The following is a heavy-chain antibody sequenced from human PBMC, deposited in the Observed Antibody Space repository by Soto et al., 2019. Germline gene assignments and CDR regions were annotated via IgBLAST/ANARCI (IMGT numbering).Heavy chain of an antibody. D-gene: IGHD1-1*01. Sequence: GGSLRLSCVASRFSFSSAWMTWVRLAPGDGLEWVATIKPDGSYIDYSASMKGRFTVSRDNAKNSLYLQINSLRAEDTAVYYCARNRAYNALDHGGQGTLVTGS. CDR2: IKPDGSYI. J-gene: IGHJ4*02. CDR3: ARNRAYNALDH. CDR1: RFSFSSAW. V-gene: IGHV3-7*04.